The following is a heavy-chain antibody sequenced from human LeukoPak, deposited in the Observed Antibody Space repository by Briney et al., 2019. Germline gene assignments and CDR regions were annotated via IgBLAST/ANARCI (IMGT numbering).Heavy chain of an antibody. D-gene: IGHD6-19*01. V-gene: IGHV4-39*01. Sequence: SETLSLTCTVSGGSISSDSYYWAWIRQHPGKGLEWIASIYYSGSTYYNPSLKSRVTISVDTSRNQFSLKLSSVTAADTAVYYCASLAVAGLSEGYWGQGTLVIVSS. CDR2: IYYSGST. CDR1: GGSISSDSYY. CDR3: ASLAVAGLSEGY. J-gene: IGHJ4*02.